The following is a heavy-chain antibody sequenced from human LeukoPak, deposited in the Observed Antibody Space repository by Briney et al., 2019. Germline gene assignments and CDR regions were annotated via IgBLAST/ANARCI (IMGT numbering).Heavy chain of an antibody. CDR3: AKDRTYCGGDCYPEGAFDI. CDR1: GFTFSDYY. V-gene: IGHV3-74*01. CDR2: INSDGSST. D-gene: IGHD2-21*02. Sequence: GGSLRLSCAASGFTFSDYYMSWIRQAPGKGLVWVSRINSDGSSTNYADSVKGRFTISRDNAKNTLHLQMNSLRAEDTAVYYCAKDRTYCGGDCYPEGAFDIWGQGTMVTVSS. J-gene: IGHJ3*02.